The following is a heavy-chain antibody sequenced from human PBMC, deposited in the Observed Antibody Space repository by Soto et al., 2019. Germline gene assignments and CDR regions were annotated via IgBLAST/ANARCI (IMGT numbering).Heavy chain of an antibody. CDR3: AKDVVVLWFGEFDYFDY. CDR2: INNDGSSK. Sequence: GGSLRLSCAASGFTFSSYWMHWVRQAPGKGLVWVSRINNDGSSKSYADSVKGRFTISRDNSKNTLYLQMNSLRAEDTAVYYCAKDVVVLWFGEFDYFDYWGQGTLVTVSS. J-gene: IGHJ4*02. V-gene: IGHV3-74*01. D-gene: IGHD3-10*01. CDR1: GFTFSSYW.